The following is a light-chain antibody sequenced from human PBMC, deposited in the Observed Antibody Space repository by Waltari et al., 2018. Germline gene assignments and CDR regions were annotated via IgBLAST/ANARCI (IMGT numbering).Light chain of an antibody. CDR2: SAS. CDR3: QQYDDFPYS. V-gene: IGKV1-33*01. CDR1: QDIKNF. Sequence: DIQMTQSPSSLSAVLGDRVTITCRASQDIKNFLGWYQQKPGKAPKRLIYSASSLESGVPSRFSGSRSGTDYTLTISSLQPEDFATYYCQQYDDFPYSFGQGTKVEI. J-gene: IGKJ2*03.